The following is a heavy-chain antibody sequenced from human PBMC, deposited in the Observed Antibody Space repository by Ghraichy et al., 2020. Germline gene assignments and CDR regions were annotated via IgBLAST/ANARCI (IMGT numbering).Heavy chain of an antibody. CDR3: ARGQGVRGRRSFFDS. V-gene: IGHV3-23*01. CDR1: GFTFENNA. J-gene: IGHJ4*02. CDR2: ISGTGSGA. D-gene: IGHD3-10*01. Sequence: GGSLRLSCTGSGFTFENNAINWVRQAPGKGLEWLSSISGTGSGAYSADSVKGRFTVSRDNSKNTVYLQMNNLRAEDTARYYCARGQGVRGRRSFFDSWGQGTLVRVSA.